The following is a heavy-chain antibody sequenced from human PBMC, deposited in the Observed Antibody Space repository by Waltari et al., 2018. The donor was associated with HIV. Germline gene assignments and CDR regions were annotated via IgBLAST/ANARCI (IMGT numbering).Heavy chain of an antibody. J-gene: IGHJ4*02. CDR2: ISAYNGNT. CDR3: ARVVGYYDSSGSYFDY. D-gene: IGHD3-22*01. V-gene: IGHV1-18*01. Sequence: QVQLVQSGAEVKKPGASVKVSCKASGYTFPSYGISWVRQAPGQGLEWMGWISAYNGNTNYGQKLQGRVTMTTDTSTSTAYMELRSVRSDDTAVYYCARVVGYYDSSGSYFDYWGQGTLVTVSS. CDR1: GYTFPSYG.